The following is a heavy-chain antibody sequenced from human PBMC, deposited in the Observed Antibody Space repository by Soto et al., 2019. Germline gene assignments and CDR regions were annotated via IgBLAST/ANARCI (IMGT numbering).Heavy chain of an antibody. Sequence: SETLSLTCAVYGGSFSGYYWSWIRQPPGKGLEWIGEINHSGSTNYNPSLKSRVTISVDTSKNQFSLKLSSVTAADTAVYYCARIGGGIAAAGTPRHYGMDVWGQGTTVTVSS. CDR3: ARIGGGIAAAGTPRHYGMDV. V-gene: IGHV4-34*01. J-gene: IGHJ6*02. CDR1: GGSFSGYY. CDR2: INHSGST. D-gene: IGHD6-13*01.